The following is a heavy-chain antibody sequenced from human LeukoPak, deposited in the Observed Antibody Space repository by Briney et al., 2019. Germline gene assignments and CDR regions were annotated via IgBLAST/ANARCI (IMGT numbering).Heavy chain of an antibody. J-gene: IGHJ4*02. CDR1: GFTFSSSYS. V-gene: IGHV3-48*01. CDR3: ARDGDWAFDY. D-gene: IGHD2-21*02. CDR2: IGLTTTV. Sequence: GGSLRLSCAASGFTFSSSYSMNWVRQAPGKGLEWVAHIGLTTTVSYADSVKGRFTMSRDNAKNSLFLQMNSLRAEDTAVYYCARDGDWAFDYWGQGTLVAVSS.